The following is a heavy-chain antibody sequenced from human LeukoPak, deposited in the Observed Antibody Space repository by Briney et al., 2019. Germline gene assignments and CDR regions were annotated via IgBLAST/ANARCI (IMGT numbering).Heavy chain of an antibody. CDR2: INTNTGNP. D-gene: IGHD1-1*01. J-gene: IGHJ5*02. CDR3: ARDSQNWNDVLRDWFDP. CDR1: GYTFTSYA. V-gene: IGHV7-4-1*02. Sequence: ASVKVSCKASGYTFTSYAMNWVRQAPGQGLEWMGWINTNTGNPTYAQGFTGRFVFSLDTSVSTAYLQISSLKAEDTAVYYCARDSQNWNDVLRDWFDPWGQGTLVTVSS.